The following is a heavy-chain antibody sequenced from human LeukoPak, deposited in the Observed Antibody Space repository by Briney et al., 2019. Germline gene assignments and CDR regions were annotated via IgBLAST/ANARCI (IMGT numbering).Heavy chain of an antibody. CDR1: GYTFTSYG. CDR2: ISAYNGNT. D-gene: IGHD2-2*01. Sequence: ASVKVSCKASGYTFTSYGISWVRQAPGQGLEWMGWISAYNGNTNYAQKLQGRVTMTTDTSTSTAYMELRSLRSGDTAVYYCARDQRDIVVVPAALDYWGQGTLVTVSS. J-gene: IGHJ4*02. CDR3: ARDQRDIVVVPAALDY. V-gene: IGHV1-18*01.